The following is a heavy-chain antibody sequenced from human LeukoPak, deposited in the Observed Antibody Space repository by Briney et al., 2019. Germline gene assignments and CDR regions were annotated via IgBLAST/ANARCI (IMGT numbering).Heavy chain of an antibody. CDR3: AKGRKRTTVTTFDY. J-gene: IGHJ4*02. CDR1: GFTFSSYA. V-gene: IGHV3-23*01. CDR2: ISGSGGST. Sequence: GGSLRLSCAASGFTFSSYAMSWVRQAPGKGLEWVSAISGSGGSTYYADSVKGRFTISRDKSKNTLYLQMNSLRAEDTAVYYSAKGRKRTTVTTFDYWGQGTLVTVSS. D-gene: IGHD4-17*01.